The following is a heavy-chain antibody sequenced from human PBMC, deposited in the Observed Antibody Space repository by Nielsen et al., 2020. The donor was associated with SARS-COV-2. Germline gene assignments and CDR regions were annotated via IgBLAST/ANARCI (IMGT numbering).Heavy chain of an antibody. J-gene: IGHJ4*02. Sequence: GESLKISCKGSGYSFTSYWIGWVRQMPGKGLEWMGIIYPGDSDTRYSPSFQGQVTISADKSISTAYLQWSSLKTSDTAMYYCARLGYSGYDYMTSIDYWGQGTLVTVSS. CDR1: GYSFTSYW. D-gene: IGHD5-12*01. CDR2: IYPGDSDT. CDR3: ARLGYSGYDYMTSIDY. V-gene: IGHV5-51*01.